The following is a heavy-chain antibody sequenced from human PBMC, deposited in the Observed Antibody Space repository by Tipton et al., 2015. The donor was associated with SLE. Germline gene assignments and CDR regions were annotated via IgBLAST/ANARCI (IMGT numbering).Heavy chain of an antibody. CDR2: IQFDGRNE. V-gene: IGHV3-30*02. CDR1: GFTLRSYG. J-gene: IGHJ4*02. CDR3: AKDQNYGSGSYYYGPFDY. D-gene: IGHD3-10*01. Sequence: GSLRLSCAASGFTLRSYGIHWVRQAPGKGLEWVAFIQFDGRNEYYADSVKGRFTISRDNSKAYLQMNSLRAEDTAVYYCAKDQNYGSGSYYYGPFDYWGQGTLVTVSS.